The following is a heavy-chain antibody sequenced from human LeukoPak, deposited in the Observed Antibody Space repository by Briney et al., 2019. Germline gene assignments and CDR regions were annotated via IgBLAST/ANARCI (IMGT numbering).Heavy chain of an antibody. D-gene: IGHD1-26*01. Sequence: SETLSLTCSVSGASISSHYWSCILQPPAKGLQWIGYIHYSGSTNCNPSLNSRVTMSVDTSKNHFSLKLNSLTAADTAVYYCARSKGPYSGSYYDRWGLGTLVTVSS. CDR2: IHYSGST. CDR3: ARSKGPYSGSYYDR. CDR1: GASISSHY. V-gene: IGHV4-59*08. J-gene: IGHJ5*02.